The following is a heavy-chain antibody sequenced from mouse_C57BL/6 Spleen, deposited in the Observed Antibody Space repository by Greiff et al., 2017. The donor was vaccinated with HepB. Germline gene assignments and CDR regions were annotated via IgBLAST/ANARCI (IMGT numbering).Heavy chain of an antibody. CDR1: GYTFTSYC. V-gene: IGHV1-64*01. D-gene: IGHD4-1*01. CDR2: INTNNGST. Sequence: QVQLQQPGAELVKPGASVKLSCKASGYTFTSYCMHWVKQRPAQGLEWIGMINTNNGSTNYNEKFKSKATLTVDKSSNTDYLQLNSLTAEDSAVYYCAREGTGNFAYWGQGTTLTVSA. CDR3: AREGTGNFAY. J-gene: IGHJ2*01.